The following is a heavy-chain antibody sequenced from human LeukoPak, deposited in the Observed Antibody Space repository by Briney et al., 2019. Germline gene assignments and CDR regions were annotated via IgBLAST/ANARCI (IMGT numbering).Heavy chain of an antibody. J-gene: IGHJ4*02. CDR3: ASDILTAYYFDY. D-gene: IGHD3-9*01. CDR1: GYTFTGYY. Sequence: EASVKVSCKASGYTFTGYYMHWVRQAPGQGLQWMGRINPNSGGTNYAQKFQGRVTMTMDTSISTAYMELSRLRSDDTAVYYCASDILTAYYFDYWGQGTLVTVSS. CDR2: INPNSGGT. V-gene: IGHV1-2*06.